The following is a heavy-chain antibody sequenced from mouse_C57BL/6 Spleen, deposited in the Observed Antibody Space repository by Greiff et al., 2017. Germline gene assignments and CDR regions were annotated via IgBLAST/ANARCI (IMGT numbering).Heavy chain of an antibody. Sequence: VQLQQSGAELVRPGASVTLSCKASGYTFTDYEMHWVKQTPVHGLEWIGAIDPETGGTAYNQKFKGKAILTADKSSSTAYMELRNLTSEDSAVYYCTRSLDGYYVDYWGQGTTLTVSS. J-gene: IGHJ2*01. V-gene: IGHV1-15*01. CDR3: TRSLDGYYVDY. CDR1: GYTFTDYE. D-gene: IGHD2-3*01. CDR2: IDPETGGT.